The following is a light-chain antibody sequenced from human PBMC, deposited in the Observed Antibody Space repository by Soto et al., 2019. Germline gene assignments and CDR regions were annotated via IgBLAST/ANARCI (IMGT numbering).Light chain of an antibody. Sequence: EIVMTQSPATLSVSPGERATLSCRASQSVGSNLAWYQQKPDQAPRLLIYGASTRATGIPARFSGGGSGTEFTLTISSLQSEDFAVYYCQQYNKWPPWTFGRGTKVEIK. J-gene: IGKJ1*01. CDR2: GAS. CDR3: QQYNKWPPWT. V-gene: IGKV3-15*01. CDR1: QSVGSN.